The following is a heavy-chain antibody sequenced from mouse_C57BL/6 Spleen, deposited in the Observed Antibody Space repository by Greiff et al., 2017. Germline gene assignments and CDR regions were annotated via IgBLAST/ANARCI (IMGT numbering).Heavy chain of an antibody. CDR3: ARNGNCGYSYAMDY. J-gene: IGHJ4*01. CDR2: FHPSNNDT. CDR1: GYTFTTYP. V-gene: IGHV1-47*01. Sequence: VQLQQPGAELVKPGASVKMSCKASGYTFTTYPIEWMKQNHGKSLEWIGNFHPSNNDTKYNQKFKGKATLTVEKSSSTVYLKLSRLTSDDSAVYYSARNGNCGYSYAMDYWGQGTSVTVSS. D-gene: IGHD2-1*01.